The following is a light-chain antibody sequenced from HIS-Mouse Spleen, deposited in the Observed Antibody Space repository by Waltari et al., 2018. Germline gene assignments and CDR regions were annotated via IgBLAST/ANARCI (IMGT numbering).Light chain of an antibody. J-gene: IGLJ2*01. CDR3: QSADSSGTYVV. CDR2: KDS. Sequence: SYELTQPPSVSVSPGQTDRITCSGDALPTQYAYWYQQKPGQAPVLVIYKDSERPSGIPERFSGSSSGTTVTLTISGVQAEDEADYYCQSADSSGTYVVFGGGTKLTVL. V-gene: IGLV3-25*03. CDR1: ALPTQY.